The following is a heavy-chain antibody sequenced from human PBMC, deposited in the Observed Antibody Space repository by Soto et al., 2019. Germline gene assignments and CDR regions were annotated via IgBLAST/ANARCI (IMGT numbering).Heavy chain of an antibody. D-gene: IGHD2-2*01. Sequence: ASVKVSCKASGYTFTSYGITWVRQAPGQGLEWMGWISAYNGNTNYAQNLQGRVTMTTDTSTSTAYMELRSLRSDDTAVYYCARRYCSSTSCNQHYFDYWGQGTLVTVSS. J-gene: IGHJ4*02. V-gene: IGHV1-18*01. CDR1: GYTFTSYG. CDR3: ARRYCSSTSCNQHYFDY. CDR2: ISAYNGNT.